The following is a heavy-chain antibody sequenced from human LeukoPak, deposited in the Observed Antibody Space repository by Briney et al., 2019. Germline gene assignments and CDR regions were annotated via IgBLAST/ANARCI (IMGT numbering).Heavy chain of an antibody. J-gene: IGHJ4*02. D-gene: IGHD3-10*01. Sequence: GGSLRLSCATSGFTFSDYAMSWVRQAPGKGLEWVSTISGSGGSTDYADSVKGRFTISRDNSKNAVYLQMNSLRAEDTAVYHCAKPGGLRLFYHYGSGTSYLDYWGQGTPVTVSS. CDR3: AKPGGLRLFYHYGSGTSYLDY. CDR2: ISGSGGST. V-gene: IGHV3-23*01. CDR1: GFTFSDYA.